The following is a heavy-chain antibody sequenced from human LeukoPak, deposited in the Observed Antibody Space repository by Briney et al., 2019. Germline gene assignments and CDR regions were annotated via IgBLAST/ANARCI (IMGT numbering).Heavy chain of an antibody. Sequence: PSETLSLTCTVSGGSISIYYWNWIRQPPGKGLEWLGYIYHTGSTKYDPSLKSRVSISVDTSKSQFSLKLSSVTAADAAVYYCARQAGYASNWLDPWGQGILVTVSS. V-gene: IGHV4-59*08. CDR1: GGSISIYY. CDR3: ARQAGYASNWLDP. D-gene: IGHD2-2*01. J-gene: IGHJ5*02. CDR2: IYHTGST.